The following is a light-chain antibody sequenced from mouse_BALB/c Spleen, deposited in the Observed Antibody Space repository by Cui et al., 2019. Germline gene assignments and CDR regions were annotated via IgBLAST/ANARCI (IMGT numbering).Light chain of an antibody. CDR3: QQWSSNPPT. V-gene: IGKV4-68*01. Sequence: QIVLTQSPALMSASPGEKVTMTCSASSSVSYMYWYQQKPRSSPKPWIYLTSNLSSGVPARCSGSGSGNSYSLTISSMEAEDGATYYCQQWSSNPPTFGAGTKLELK. CDR2: LTS. J-gene: IGKJ5*01. CDR1: SSVSY.